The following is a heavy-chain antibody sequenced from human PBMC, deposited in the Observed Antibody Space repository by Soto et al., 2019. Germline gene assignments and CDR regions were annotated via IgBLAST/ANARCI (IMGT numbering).Heavy chain of an antibody. CDR1: GFTFSSYW. V-gene: IGHV3-74*01. CDR2: INSDGSST. CDR3: APDPRHGLSDYYYYYYMDV. Sequence: GGSLRLSCAASGFTFSSYWMHWVRQAPGKGLVWVSRINSDGSSTSYADSVKGRFTISRDNAKNTLYLQMNSLRAEDRSVFYCAPDPRHGLSDYYYYYYMDVWGKGTTVTVSS. D-gene: IGHD3-16*02. J-gene: IGHJ6*03.